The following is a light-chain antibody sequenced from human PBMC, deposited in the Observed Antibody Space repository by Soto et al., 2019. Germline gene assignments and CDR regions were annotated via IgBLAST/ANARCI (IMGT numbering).Light chain of an antibody. CDR2: QVS. Sequence: QSVLTQPASVSGSPGQSITISCSGTSSDVGSYDHVAWYQQFPGKAPKLMIYQVSNRPSGVSNRFSGSKSGNTASLTISGLQAEDEADYYCSSYTTSTTLVLGTGTKLTVL. CDR1: SSDVGSYDH. J-gene: IGLJ1*01. CDR3: SSYTTSTTLV. V-gene: IGLV2-14*01.